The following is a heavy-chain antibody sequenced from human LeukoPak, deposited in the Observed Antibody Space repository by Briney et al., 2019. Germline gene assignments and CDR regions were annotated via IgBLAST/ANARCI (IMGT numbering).Heavy chain of an antibody. J-gene: IGHJ6*02. CDR2: IYHSGST. CDR3: ARSTTGYYYYGMDV. CDR1: GGSISSSNW. D-gene: IGHD4-17*01. V-gene: IGHV4-4*02. Sequence: PSGTLSLTCAVSGGSISSSNWWSWVRQPPGKGLEWVGEIYHSGSTNYNPSLKSRVTISVDKSKNQFSLKLSSVTAADTAVYYCARSTTGYYYYGMDVWGQGTTVTVSS.